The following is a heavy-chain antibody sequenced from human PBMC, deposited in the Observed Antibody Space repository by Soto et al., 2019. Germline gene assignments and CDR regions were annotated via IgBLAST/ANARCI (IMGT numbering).Heavy chain of an antibody. D-gene: IGHD2-15*01. CDR1: GFTFSDYY. J-gene: IGHJ1*01. CDR2: ISSSGSTI. Sequence: GGSLRLSCAASGFTFSDYYMSWIRQAPGKGLEWVSYISSSGSTIYYADSVKGRFTISRDNAKNSLYLQMNSLRAEDTAVYYCARDYCSGGSCYLTPEYFQHWGQGTLVTVSS. V-gene: IGHV3-11*01. CDR3: ARDYCSGGSCYLTPEYFQH.